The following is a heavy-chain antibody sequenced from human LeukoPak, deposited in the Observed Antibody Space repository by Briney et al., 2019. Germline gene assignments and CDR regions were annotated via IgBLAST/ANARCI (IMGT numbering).Heavy chain of an antibody. J-gene: IGHJ5*02. CDR2: IYYSAST. CDR1: GGSFSGYY. Sequence: PSETLSLTCAVYGGSFSGYYWTWIRQPPGKGLEWIGYIYYSASTNYNPSLKSRVTISLDTSKSQFSLRLSSVTAADTAVYYCARSKSGTYSWFDPWGQGTLVTVSS. CDR3: ARSKSGTYSWFDP. V-gene: IGHV4-59*08. D-gene: IGHD1-26*01.